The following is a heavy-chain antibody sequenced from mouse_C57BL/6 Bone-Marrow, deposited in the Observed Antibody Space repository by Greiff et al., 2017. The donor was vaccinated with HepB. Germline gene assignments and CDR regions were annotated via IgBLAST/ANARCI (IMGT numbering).Heavy chain of an antibody. J-gene: IGHJ2*01. Sequence: EVQLQQSGPELVKPGASVKISCKASGYSFTGYYMNWVKQSPEKSLEWIGEINPSTGGTTYNQKFKAKATLTVDKSSSTAYMQLKSLTSEDSAVYYFARYYYGSSHDYWGQGTTLTVSS. CDR3: ARYYYGSSHDY. CDR2: INPSTGGT. V-gene: IGHV1-42*01. CDR1: GYSFTGYY. D-gene: IGHD1-1*01.